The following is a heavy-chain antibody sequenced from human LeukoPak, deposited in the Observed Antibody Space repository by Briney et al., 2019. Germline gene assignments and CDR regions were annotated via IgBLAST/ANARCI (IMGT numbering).Heavy chain of an antibody. J-gene: IGHJ3*02. V-gene: IGHV4-59*01. D-gene: IGHD4-17*01. CDR3: ARGPTWGTVTLDACDI. CDR2: IDYSGST. CDR1: GGSINSYY. Sequence: PSETLSLTCTVSGGSINSYYWSWIRQPPGKGLEWIGYIDYSGSTNYNPSLESRVTISVDTSKNQFSLRLSSVTAADTAMYYCARGPTWGTVTLDACDIWGQGTMVTVSS.